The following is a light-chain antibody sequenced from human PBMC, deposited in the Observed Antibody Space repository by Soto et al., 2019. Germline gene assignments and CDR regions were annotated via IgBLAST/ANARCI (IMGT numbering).Light chain of an antibody. CDR2: AAS. J-gene: IGKJ1*01. Sequence: DIQMTQSPSSVSVSVGDRVTITCRASQVLSTWLAWYQKKRGTPPKLLIYAASTSQGGVPSRFSGSGFGTEFTLTITSLQPDDFATYYCQQYNSYSTFGPATFGQGTKVDIK. V-gene: IGKV1-12*01. CDR3: QQYNSYSTFGPAT. CDR1: QVLSTW.